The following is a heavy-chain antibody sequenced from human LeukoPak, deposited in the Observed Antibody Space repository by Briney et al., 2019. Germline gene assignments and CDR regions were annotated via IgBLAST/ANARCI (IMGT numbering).Heavy chain of an antibody. V-gene: IGHV3-30*18. CDR2: ISYDGNNK. CDR1: GFTFSRYG. CDR3: AKDIEEWLVKGGGCFDY. D-gene: IGHD6-19*01. Sequence: GGSLRLSCAASGFTFSRYGMHWVRQAPGKGLEWVAVISYDGNNKYYADSVKGRFTISRDNSKNTLYLQMNSLRAEDTAVYYCAKDIEEWLVKGGGCFDYWGQGTLVTVSS. J-gene: IGHJ4*02.